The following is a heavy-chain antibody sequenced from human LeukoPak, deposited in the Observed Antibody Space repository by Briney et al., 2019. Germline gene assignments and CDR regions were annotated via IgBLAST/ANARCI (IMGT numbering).Heavy chain of an antibody. Sequence: GGSLRLSCAVSGFTFISYGMPWVRPAPGKGLEWVAVIWYDGSNKYYADSVKGRFTISRDNSKNTLYLQMNSLRAEDTAVYYCARDQTGDFDYWGQGTLVTVSS. CDR3: ARDQTGDFDY. J-gene: IGHJ4*02. V-gene: IGHV3-33*01. CDR1: GFTFISYG. CDR2: IWYDGSNK.